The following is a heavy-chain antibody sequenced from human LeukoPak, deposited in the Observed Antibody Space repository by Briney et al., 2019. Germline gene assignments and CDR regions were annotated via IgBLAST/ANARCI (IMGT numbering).Heavy chain of an antibody. CDR2: ISSSSNVI. J-gene: IGHJ3*02. V-gene: IGHV3-48*03. CDR1: GFIFSSYE. D-gene: IGHD3-16*01. CDR3: GASRQYVGAFDI. Sequence: GGSLRLSCVASGFIFSSYELYWVRQAPGKGLEWISYISSSSNVIKYADSVRGRFTISRDDARESLYLQMNSLRAEDTAIYYCGASRQYVGAFDIWGQATLVTVSS.